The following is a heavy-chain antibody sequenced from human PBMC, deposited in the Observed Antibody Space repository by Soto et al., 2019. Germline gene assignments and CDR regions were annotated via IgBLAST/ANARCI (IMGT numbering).Heavy chain of an antibody. V-gene: IGHV1-18*01. CDR3: ARDPDFWISHDAFDI. D-gene: IGHD3-3*01. CDR1: GYTFTSYG. CDR2: ISAYNGNT. J-gene: IGHJ3*02. Sequence: PSVKVSCKASGYTFTSYGISWVRQAPGQGLEWMGWISAYNGNTNYAQKLQGRVTMTTDTSTSTAYMELRSLRSDDTAVYYCARDPDFWISHDAFDIWGQGTMVTVSS.